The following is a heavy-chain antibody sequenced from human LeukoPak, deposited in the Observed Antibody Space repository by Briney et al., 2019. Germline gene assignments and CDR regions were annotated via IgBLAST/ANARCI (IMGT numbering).Heavy chain of an antibody. CDR3: ARDRTEVLRYFDWLYDAFDI. J-gene: IGHJ3*02. CDR1: GYTFTSYD. CDR2: MNPNSGNT. V-gene: IGHV1-8*01. D-gene: IGHD3-9*01. Sequence: ASVKVSCKASGYTFTSYDINWVRQATGQGLEWMGWMNPNSGNTGYAQKFQGRVTMTRNTSISTAYMELSSLRSEDTAVYYCARDRTEVLRYFDWLYDAFDIWGQGTMVTVSS.